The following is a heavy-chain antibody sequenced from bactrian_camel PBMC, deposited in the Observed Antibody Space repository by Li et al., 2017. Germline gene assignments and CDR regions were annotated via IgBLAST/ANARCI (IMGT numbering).Heavy chain of an antibody. D-gene: IGHD3*01. J-gene: IGHJ4*01. CDR2: IGQHGDT. CDR1: GYSVSGC. Sequence: HVQLVESGGGSVQAGGSLRLSCVVSGYSVSGCMGWVRQAPGKEREGVAAIGQHGDTSYADSVKGRFTISRDNTRNTLYLQMNSLKPEDTAMYYCVVDYEFCLAYSMPKATYWGQGTQVTVS. V-gene: IGHV3S57*01. CDR3: VVDYEFCLAYSMPKATY.